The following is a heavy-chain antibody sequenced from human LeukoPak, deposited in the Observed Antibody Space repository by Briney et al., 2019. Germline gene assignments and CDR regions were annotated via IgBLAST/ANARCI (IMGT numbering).Heavy chain of an antibody. J-gene: IGHJ4*02. V-gene: IGHV3-53*01. Sequence: GGSLRLSCAASGFTVSSNYMSWVRQAPGKGLEWVSVIYFDGSTSYADSVKGRFTISRDNSKNTLYLQMNSLRAEDTAVYNCARDRGAAAGYWGQGTLVTVSS. CDR3: ARDRGAAAGY. CDR2: IYFDGST. D-gene: IGHD6-13*01. CDR1: GFTVSSNY.